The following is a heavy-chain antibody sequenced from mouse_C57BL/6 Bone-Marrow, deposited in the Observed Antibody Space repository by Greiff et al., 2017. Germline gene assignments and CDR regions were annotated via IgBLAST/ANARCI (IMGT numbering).Heavy chain of an antibody. CDR3: ARGNYDYDGYFDV. D-gene: IGHD2-4*01. V-gene: IGHV1-81*01. J-gene: IGHJ1*03. CDR2: IYPRSGNT. Sequence: VQLQQSGAELARPGDSVKLSCKASGYTFTSYGISWVKQRTGQGLEWIGEIYPRSGNTYYNEKFKGKATLTADKSSSTAYMELRSLTSEESAVYFCARGNYDYDGYFDVWGTGTTVTVSS. CDR1: GYTFTSYG.